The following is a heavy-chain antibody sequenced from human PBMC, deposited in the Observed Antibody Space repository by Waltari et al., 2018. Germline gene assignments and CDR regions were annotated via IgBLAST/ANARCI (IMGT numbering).Heavy chain of an antibody. J-gene: IGHJ6*02. Sequence: QVQLVQSGAEVKKPGASVKVSCKASGYTFTSYDINWVRQAPGQGLEWMGWMNPNSGNTGYAQKFQGRVTMTRNTSISTAYMELSSLRSEDTAVYYCARGYPSSWYGLSYYYGMDVWGQGTTVTVSS. D-gene: IGHD6-13*01. V-gene: IGHV1-8*01. CDR1: GYTFTSYD. CDR2: MNPNSGNT. CDR3: ARGYPSSWYGLSYYYGMDV.